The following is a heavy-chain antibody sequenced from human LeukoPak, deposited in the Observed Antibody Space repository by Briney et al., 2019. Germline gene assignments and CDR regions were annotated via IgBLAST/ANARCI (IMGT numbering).Heavy chain of an antibody. Sequence: GGSLRLPCAASGFTFSDYYMSWIRQAPGKGLEWVSYISSSGSTIYYADSVKGRFTISRDNAKNSLYLQMNSLRAEDTAVYYCARGRYSYGHTVLFDYWGQGTLVTVSS. CDR3: ARGRYSYGHTVLFDY. D-gene: IGHD5-18*01. V-gene: IGHV3-11*01. CDR2: ISSSGSTI. CDR1: GFTFSDYY. J-gene: IGHJ4*02.